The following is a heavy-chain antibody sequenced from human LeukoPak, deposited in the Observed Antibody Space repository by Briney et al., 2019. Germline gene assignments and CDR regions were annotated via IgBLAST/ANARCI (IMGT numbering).Heavy chain of an antibody. J-gene: IGHJ4*02. Sequence: GESLKISCEGSGFSFTSYWIGWVRQMPGKGLEWMGMISPSDSATRYSPSFQGQVTISADKSTSTAYLQWSSLKASDTAMYYCARHRASSPDYWGQGTLVTVSS. CDR1: GFSFTSYW. V-gene: IGHV5-51*01. CDR3: ARHRASSPDY. CDR2: ISPSDSAT. D-gene: IGHD6-13*01.